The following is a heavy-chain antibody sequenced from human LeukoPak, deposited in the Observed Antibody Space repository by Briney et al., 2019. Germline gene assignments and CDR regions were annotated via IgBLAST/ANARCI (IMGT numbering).Heavy chain of an antibody. D-gene: IGHD2-15*01. J-gene: IGHJ4*02. V-gene: IGHV3-23*01. CDR3: AKPGYCSGGSCLRRGSFDY. CDR2: ISGSGGST. CDR1: GFTFSSYA. Sequence: GGSLRLSCAASGFTFSSYAMSWVRQAPGKGLEWVSAISGSGGSTYYADSVKGRFTISRDNSKNTLYLQMNSLRAEDTAVYYCAKPGYCSGGSCLRRGSFDYWGQGTLVTVSS.